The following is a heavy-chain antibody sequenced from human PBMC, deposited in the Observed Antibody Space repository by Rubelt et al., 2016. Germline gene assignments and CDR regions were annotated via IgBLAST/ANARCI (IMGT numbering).Heavy chain of an antibody. CDR3: STSLDI. Sequence: EVQLVESGGGLVQPGGSLRLSCAVSGATFSDSDIHWVRQASGKGLEWVGCLRSKPYSYATSYCASVKGRFTIAIVNAKTQLLLQMNCQTVDDTAVYYCSTSLDIWAQWTMVSVSS. J-gene: IGHJ3*02. V-gene: IGHV3-73*02. CDR2: LRSKPYSYAT. CDR1: GATFSDSD.